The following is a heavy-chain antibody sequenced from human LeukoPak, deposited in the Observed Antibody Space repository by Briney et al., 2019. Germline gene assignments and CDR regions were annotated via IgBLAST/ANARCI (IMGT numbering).Heavy chain of an antibody. D-gene: IGHD6-6*01. CDR2: IYYSGST. J-gene: IGHJ4*02. V-gene: IGHV4-59*01. Sequence: SETLSLTCTVSGGSISSYHWSWIRQPPGKGLEWIGYIYYSGSTNYNPSLKSRVTISVDTSKNQFSLKLSSVTAADTAVYYCARDSSSRYYFDYWGQGTLVTVSS. CDR3: ARDSSSRYYFDY. CDR1: GGSISSYH.